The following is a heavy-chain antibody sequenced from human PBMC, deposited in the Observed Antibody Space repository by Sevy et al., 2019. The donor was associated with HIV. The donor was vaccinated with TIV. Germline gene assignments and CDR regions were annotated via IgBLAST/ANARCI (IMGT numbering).Heavy chain of an antibody. D-gene: IGHD6-19*01. J-gene: IGHJ4*02. Sequence: SETLSLTCSVSGGTMHSSHYWGWIRQPPGKGLEWIGSIYNGGTTYYNPSLRTRLIISADTSKNQFSLRVNSVTAADTAVYYCVRLPQWLGPSFDSWGRGILVTVSS. V-gene: IGHV4-39*01. CDR1: GGTMHSSHY. CDR2: IYNGGTT. CDR3: VRLPQWLGPSFDS.